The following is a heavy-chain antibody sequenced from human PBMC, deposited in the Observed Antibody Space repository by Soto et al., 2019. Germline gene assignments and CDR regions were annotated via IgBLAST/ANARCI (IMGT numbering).Heavy chain of an antibody. J-gene: IGHJ4*02. D-gene: IGHD6-6*01. CDR2: ISGSGGST. CDR3: AKVAFPSIAARVRSHFDY. V-gene: IGHV3-23*01. Sequence: EVQLLESGGGLVQPGGSLRLSCAASGLTFSSYAMSWVRQAPGKGLEWVSAISGSGGSTYYADSVKGRFTISRDNSKNTLYLQMNSLRAEDTAVYYCAKVAFPSIAARVRSHFDYWGQGTLVTVSS. CDR1: GLTFSSYA.